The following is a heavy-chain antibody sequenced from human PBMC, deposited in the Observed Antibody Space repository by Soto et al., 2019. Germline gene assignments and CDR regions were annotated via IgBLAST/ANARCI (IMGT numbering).Heavy chain of an antibody. V-gene: IGHV3-23*01. J-gene: IGHJ3*02. CDR2: IRGSGCRT. Sequence: EVQLLESGGGLVQPGGSLRLSCAAAGFTFSSYAMSWVRQPPGKGLEWVSAIRGSGCRTYYADSVKGRFTISRDTSKNTLYLQMNSRRAEDTAVYYCAKDRRITMVRGVIIDAFDICGQGTMVTVSS. CDR3: AKDRRITMVRGVIIDAFDI. D-gene: IGHD3-10*01. CDR1: GFTFSSYA.